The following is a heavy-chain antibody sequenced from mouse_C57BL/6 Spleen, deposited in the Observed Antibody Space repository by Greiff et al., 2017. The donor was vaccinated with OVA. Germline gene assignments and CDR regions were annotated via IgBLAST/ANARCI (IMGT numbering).Heavy chain of an antibody. D-gene: IGHD2-12*01. CDR2: ISSGGDYI. CDR3: TRDPYYSSYAMDY. J-gene: IGHJ4*01. V-gene: IGHV5-9-1*02. CDR1: GFTFSSYA. Sequence: EVKLVESGEGLVKPGGSLKLSCAASGFTFSSYAMSWVRQTPEKRLEWVAYISSGGDYIYYADTVKGRFTISRDNARNTLYLQMSSLKSEDTAMYYCTRDPYYSSYAMDYWGQGTSVTVSS.